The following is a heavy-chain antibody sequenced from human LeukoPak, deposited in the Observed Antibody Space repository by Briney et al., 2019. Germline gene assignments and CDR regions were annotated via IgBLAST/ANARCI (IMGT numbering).Heavy chain of an antibody. V-gene: IGHV3-64D*06. Sequence: GGSLRLSCSASGFTFSDYPMHWVRQTPGKGLEYVSAISKNGDDTYYADSVKGRFTISRDNSKNTLYLPMSSLRTEDAAVFYCVQVGSNYYLNWGQGTLVIVSS. CDR3: VQVGSNYYLN. CDR1: GFTFSDYP. J-gene: IGHJ4*02. CDR2: ISKNGDDT. D-gene: IGHD4-11*01.